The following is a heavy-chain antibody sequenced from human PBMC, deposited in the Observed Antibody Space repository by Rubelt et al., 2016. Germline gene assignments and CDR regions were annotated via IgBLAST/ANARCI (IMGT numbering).Heavy chain of an antibody. J-gene: IGHJ3*02. CDR2: MTWNSGSI. D-gene: IGHD1-26*01. CDR1: GFSFDDYA. V-gene: IGHV3-9*01. Sequence: EVQLVESGGGLVQPGRSLRLSCAASGFSFDDYAMHWVRQAPGKGLEWVSSMTWNSGSIGYADSVKGRFTISRDNAKNSLYLQMNSLRAEDTGLYYWAKEIGGKSGSYYAAFDIWGRGTMVTVSS. CDR3: AKEIGGKSGSYYAAFDI.